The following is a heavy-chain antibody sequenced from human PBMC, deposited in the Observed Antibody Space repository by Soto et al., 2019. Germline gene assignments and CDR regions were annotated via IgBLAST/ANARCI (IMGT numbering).Heavy chain of an antibody. J-gene: IGHJ4*02. CDR1: GVSINSFY. CDR3: ARDRIIGTSYSDY. CDR2: IHSSGTT. D-gene: IGHD1-7*01. Sequence: KPSETLSLTCTVSGVSINSFYWAWMRQPAGKGLEWIGRIHSSGTTNYNPSLSSRVTMSVDPSKNQFSLRLTSVTAADTAVYYCARDRIIGTSYSDYWGQGILVTVSS. V-gene: IGHV4-4*07.